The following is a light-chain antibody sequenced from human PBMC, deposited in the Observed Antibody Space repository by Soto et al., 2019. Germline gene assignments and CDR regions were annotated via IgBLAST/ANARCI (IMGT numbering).Light chain of an antibody. CDR2: DVS. CDR1: SSDVGGYNY. V-gene: IGLV2-14*01. J-gene: IGLJ2*01. Sequence: QSVLTQPASVSGSPGQSITISCTGTSSDVGGYNYVSWYQQHPGKVPKLMIYDVSNRPSGASNRFSGSKSGNTASLTISGLQAEDEADYYCSSYTSSSTLVFGGGTQLTVL. CDR3: SSYTSSSTLV.